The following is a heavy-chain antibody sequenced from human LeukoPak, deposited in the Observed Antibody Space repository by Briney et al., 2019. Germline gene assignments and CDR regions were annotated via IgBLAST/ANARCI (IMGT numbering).Heavy chain of an antibody. CDR2: ISNSGSST. J-gene: IGHJ3*02. V-gene: IGHV3-11*04. CDR3: ARGRDGYNSGAFDI. Sequence: PGGSLRLSCAASRITFTDYYMSWIRQAPGKGLEWVSYISNSGSSTYYADSVKGRFTISRDIAKNSLYLQMNSLRAEDTAVYSCARGRDGYNSGAFDIWGQGTMVTVSS. D-gene: IGHD5-24*01. CDR1: RITFTDYY.